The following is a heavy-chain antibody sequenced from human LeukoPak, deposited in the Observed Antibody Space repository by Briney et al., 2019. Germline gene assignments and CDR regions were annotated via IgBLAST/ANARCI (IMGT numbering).Heavy chain of an antibody. Sequence: PSETLSLTCTVSGGSISSGGHSWSWIRQPPGKGLEWIGYIYHSGSGSTYYNPSLKSRVSISVDTSKNQFSLKLSSVTAADTAIYYCTRRLYDNTNYHIDYWGQGALVTVSS. D-gene: IGHD3-22*01. V-gene: IGHV4-30-2*03. J-gene: IGHJ4*02. CDR1: GGSISSGGHS. CDR3: TRRLYDNTNYHIDY. CDR2: IYHSGSGST.